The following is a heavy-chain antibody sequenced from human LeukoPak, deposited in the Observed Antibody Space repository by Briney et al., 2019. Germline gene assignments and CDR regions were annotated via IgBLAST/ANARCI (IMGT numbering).Heavy chain of an antibody. J-gene: IGHJ4*02. CDR3: TKGGSGSGSFRYLDF. CDR1: GFTFIGYA. Sequence: GGSLRLPCAASGFTFIGYAMTWVRQAPGKGLEWVSSINGGGETTYYADSVTGRFTISRDNSRKMLYLQINSLRVEDTAVYYCTKGGSGSGSFRYLDFWGQGILVTVSS. CDR2: INGGGETT. D-gene: IGHD3-10*01. V-gene: IGHV3-23*01.